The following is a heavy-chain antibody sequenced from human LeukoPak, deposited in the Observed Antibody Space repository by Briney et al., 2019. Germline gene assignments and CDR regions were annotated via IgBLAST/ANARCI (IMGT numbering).Heavy chain of an antibody. CDR2: INHSGST. V-gene: IGHV4-34*01. J-gene: IGHJ4*02. Sequence: SETLSLTCAVYGGSFSGYYWSWIRQPPGKGLEWIGEINHSGSTNYNPSLKSRVTISVDTSKNQFSLKLSSVTAADTAVYYCARLYGRLHNDYWGQGTLVTVSS. D-gene: IGHD3-10*01. CDR3: ARLYGRLHNDY. CDR1: GGSFSGYY.